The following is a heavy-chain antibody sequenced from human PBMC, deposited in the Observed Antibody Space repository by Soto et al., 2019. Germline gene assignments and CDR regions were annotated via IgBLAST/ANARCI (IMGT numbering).Heavy chain of an antibody. J-gene: IGHJ4*02. CDR1: GGSFSGYY. D-gene: IGHD3-10*01. Sequence: SETLSLTCAVYGGSFSGYYWSWIRQPPGKGLEWIGEINHSGSTNYNPSLKSRVTISVDTSKNQFSLKLSSVTAADTAVYYCARDWFEAPRVFDYWGQGTLVTVSS. CDR2: INHSGST. CDR3: ARDWFEAPRVFDY. V-gene: IGHV4-34*01.